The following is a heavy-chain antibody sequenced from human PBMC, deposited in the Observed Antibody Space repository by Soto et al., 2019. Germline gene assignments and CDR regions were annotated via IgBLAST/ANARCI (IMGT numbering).Heavy chain of an antibody. CDR3: ARERYYYDSSGYRPLLYYFDY. D-gene: IGHD3-22*01. CDR2: IYYSGST. J-gene: IGHJ4*02. Sequence: QVQLQESGPGLVKPSKTLSLTCTVSGGSVSSGSYYWSWIRQPPGKGLEWIGYIYYSGSTNYNPSLKSRVTISVDTSKNQFSLKLSSVTAADTAVYYCARERYYYDSSGYRPLLYYFDYWGQGTLVTVSS. V-gene: IGHV4-61*01. CDR1: GGSVSSGSYY.